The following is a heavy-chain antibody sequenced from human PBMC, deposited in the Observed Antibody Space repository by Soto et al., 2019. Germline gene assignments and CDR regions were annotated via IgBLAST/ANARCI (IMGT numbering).Heavy chain of an antibody. V-gene: IGHV3-74*01. CDR3: AKDTAYAMDV. CDR2: INSDGSGT. Sequence: EVQLVESGGGLVQPGGSLRLSCAASGLDFSNSWIHWFRQGPGKGLVWVSHINSDGSGTTYADSVKGRFTISRDNAKNTVYLQMNSLRAEDTAVYYCAKDTAYAMDVWGQGTTVTVSS. J-gene: IGHJ6*02. D-gene: IGHD2-15*01. CDR1: GLDFSNSW.